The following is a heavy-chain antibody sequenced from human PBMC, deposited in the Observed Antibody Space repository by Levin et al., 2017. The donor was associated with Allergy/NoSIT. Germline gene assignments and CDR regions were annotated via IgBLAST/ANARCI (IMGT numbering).Heavy chain of an antibody. Sequence: GESLKISCAASGFTFSSYGMHWVRQAPGKGLEWVAVIWYDGSNKYYADSVKGRFTISRDNSKNTLYLQMNSLRAEDTAVYYCARGPYGYLLAPDYWGQGTLVTVSS. CDR1: GFTFSSYG. D-gene: IGHD5-18*01. CDR2: IWYDGSNK. CDR3: ARGPYGYLLAPDY. V-gene: IGHV3-33*01. J-gene: IGHJ4*02.